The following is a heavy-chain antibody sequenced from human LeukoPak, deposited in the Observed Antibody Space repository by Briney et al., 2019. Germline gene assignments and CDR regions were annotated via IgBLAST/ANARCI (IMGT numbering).Heavy chain of an antibody. CDR2: ISSSGSTI. D-gene: IGHD6-6*01. CDR3: ASGSSSSGYYYGMDV. CDR1: GFTFSDYY. Sequence: GGSLRLSCAASGFTFSDYYMSWIRQAPGKGLEWVSYISSSGSTIYYADSVKGRFTISRDNAKNSLYLQMNSLRSEDTAVYYCASGSSSSGYYYGMDVWGQGPTVTVSS. J-gene: IGHJ6*02. V-gene: IGHV3-11*01.